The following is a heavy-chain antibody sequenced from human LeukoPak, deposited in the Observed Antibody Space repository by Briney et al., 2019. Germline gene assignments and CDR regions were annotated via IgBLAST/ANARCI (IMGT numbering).Heavy chain of an antibody. CDR3: AKDRPSRYSSGWYREYFDY. CDR1: GFTFSSYA. V-gene: IGHV3-23*01. D-gene: IGHD6-19*01. CDR2: IGGSGGST. J-gene: IGHJ4*02. Sequence: PGGSLRLSCAASGFTFSSYAMSWVRQAPGKGLEWVSAIGGSGGSTYYADSVKGRFTISRDNSKNTLYLQMNSLRAEDTAVYYCAKDRPSRYSSGWYREYFDYWGQGTLVTVSS.